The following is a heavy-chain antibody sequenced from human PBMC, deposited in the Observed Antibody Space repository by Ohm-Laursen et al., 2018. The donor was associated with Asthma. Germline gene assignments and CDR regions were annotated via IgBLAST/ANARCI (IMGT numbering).Heavy chain of an antibody. Sequence: QTLSLTCAVSGASVGDSTWSWSWVRQPPGRELEFIAYMSYRGGINYNPSLQSRVTLSIDTSKNQVSLRLISVTAADTALYFCARLDWVQSMFDSWGQGNLVTVSS. D-gene: IGHD3-9*01. V-gene: IGHV4-61*01. CDR2: MSYRGGI. CDR1: GASVGDSTWS. CDR3: ARLDWVQSMFDS. J-gene: IGHJ4*02.